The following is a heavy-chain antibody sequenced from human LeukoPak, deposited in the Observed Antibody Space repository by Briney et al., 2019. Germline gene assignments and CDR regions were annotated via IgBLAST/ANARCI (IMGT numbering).Heavy chain of an antibody. CDR2: INPNSGGT. CDR1: GYTFTGYY. Sequence: ASVKVSCKASGYTFTGYYMQWVRQAPGQGLEWMGWINPNSGGTNYAQKFQGRVTMTRDTSISTAYMELSRLRSDDTAVYYCARALREATVTTYHFDYWGQGTLVTVSS. CDR3: ARALREATVTTYHFDY. D-gene: IGHD4-17*01. V-gene: IGHV1-2*02. J-gene: IGHJ4*02.